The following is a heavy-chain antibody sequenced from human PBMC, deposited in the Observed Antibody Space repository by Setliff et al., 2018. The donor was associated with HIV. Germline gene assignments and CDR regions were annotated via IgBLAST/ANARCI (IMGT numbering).Heavy chain of an antibody. CDR3: ARRRPPPSGLYSACYMDV. CDR2: VYYTGST. V-gene: IGHV4-59*08. Sequence: PSETLSLTCIVSGGSIGSYYWSWIRQSPGKGLEWIGYVYYTGSTNYNPSLKSRVTIGVDTSKNQFSLKLTSVTAADAAVYYCARRRPPPSGLYSACYMDVWGTGTTVTVSS. D-gene: IGHD1-26*01. J-gene: IGHJ6*03. CDR1: GGSIGSYY.